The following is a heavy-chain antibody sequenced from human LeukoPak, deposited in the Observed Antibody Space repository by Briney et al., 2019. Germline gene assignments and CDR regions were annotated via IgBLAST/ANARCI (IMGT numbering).Heavy chain of an antibody. V-gene: IGHV4-34*01. D-gene: IGHD3-3*01. CDR2: INHSGSI. J-gene: IGHJ6*03. Sequence: SETVSLTCAVYGGSFSGYYWSWIRQPPGKGLEWIGEINHSGSINYTPSLKSRVTISVDTSKNQFSVKLSSVNAADTAVYYCARGKNYDFWSGSNVMADYYYYMDVWGKGTTVTVSS. CDR3: ARGKNYDFWSGSNVMADYYYYMDV. CDR1: GGSFSGYY.